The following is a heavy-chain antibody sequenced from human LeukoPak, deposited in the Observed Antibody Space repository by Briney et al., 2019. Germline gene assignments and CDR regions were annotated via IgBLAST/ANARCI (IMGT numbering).Heavy chain of an antibody. J-gene: IGHJ4*02. D-gene: IGHD4-23*01. CDR1: GFTFSDYY. Sequence: GWSLRLSCAASGFTFSDYYMSWVRQAPGKGLEWVSAISGSGGSTYYADSVKGRFTISRDNSKNTLYLQMNSQRAEDTAVYYCATVGTDYGGERLYYFHCGSQATLATVSS. CDR2: ISGSGGST. CDR3: ATVGTDYGGERLYYFHC. V-gene: IGHV3-23*01.